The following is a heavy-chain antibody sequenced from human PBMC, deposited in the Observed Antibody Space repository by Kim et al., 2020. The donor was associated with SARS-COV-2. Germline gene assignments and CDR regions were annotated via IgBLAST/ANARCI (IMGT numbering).Heavy chain of an antibody. D-gene: IGHD6-13*01. CDR3: ARGIAGQDY. Sequence: LSLPFSFSFFSFLFSSFLLIRQPPGKGLEWIGEINHSGSTNYNPSLKSRVTISVDTSKNQFSLKLSSVTAADTAVYYCARGIAGQDYWGQGTLVTVSS. J-gene: IGHJ4*02. CDR2: INHSGST. CDR1: FFSFLFSS. V-gene: IGHV4-34*01.